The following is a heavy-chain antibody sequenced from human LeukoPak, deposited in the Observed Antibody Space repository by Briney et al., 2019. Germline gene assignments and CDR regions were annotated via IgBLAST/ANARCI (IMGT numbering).Heavy chain of an antibody. V-gene: IGHV3-23*01. CDR2: IHADGVGA. Sequence: GGSLRLSCAASGFPFNTQDMRWVRQAPGKGLEWVSSIHADGVGAFYADSVRGRFTISRDNSKNTLDLQMNSLRVEDTAVYYCGKGRVSEWGQGTLVTVSS. CDR1: GFPFNTQD. D-gene: IGHD6-19*01. J-gene: IGHJ4*02. CDR3: GKGRVSE.